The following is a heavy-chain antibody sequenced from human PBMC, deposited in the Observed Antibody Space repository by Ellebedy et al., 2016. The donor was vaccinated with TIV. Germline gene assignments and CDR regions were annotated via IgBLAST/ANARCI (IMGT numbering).Heavy chain of an antibody. CDR2: INPSGTT. J-gene: IGHJ4*02. CDR1: GGSLSRYF. CDR3: ARARGQYRYGSGSYFTD. D-gene: IGHD3-10*01. Sequence: MPSETLSLTCAVYGGSLSRYFWSWIRQAPGRGPEWIGAINPSGTTNYNPSLKTRVTMLVDTSKTQFPLRLTYVTAADTAVYYCARARGQYRYGSGSYFTDWGQGEMVTVSS. V-gene: IGHV4-34*01.